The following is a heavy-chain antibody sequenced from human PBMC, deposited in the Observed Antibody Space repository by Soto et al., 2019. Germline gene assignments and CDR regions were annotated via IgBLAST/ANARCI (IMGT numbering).Heavy chain of an antibody. D-gene: IGHD3-16*01. CDR3: ASKSGGGSNDY. J-gene: IGHJ4*02. V-gene: IGHV1-69*13. CDR1: GYTFTSYG. Sequence: GASVKVSCKASGYTFTSYGISWVLQAPGQGLEWTGGIIPIFGTANYAQKFQGRVTITADESTSTAYMELSSLRSEDTAVYYCASKSGGGSNDYWGQGTLVTVSS. CDR2: IIPIFGTA.